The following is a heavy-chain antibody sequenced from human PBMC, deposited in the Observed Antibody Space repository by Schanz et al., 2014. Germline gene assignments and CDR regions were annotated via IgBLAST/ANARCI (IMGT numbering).Heavy chain of an antibody. V-gene: IGHV1-2*04. CDR1: GYPFTSND. J-gene: IGHJ4*02. D-gene: IGHD5-12*01. Sequence: QVQLVQSGAEVKKPGASVKVSCRASGYPFTSNDVTWVRQATGQGLEWMGWMNPNSGTTNYAQKFQGWVTMTRDTSISTAYMELSRLKSDDTAVYYCARAFGGYDPAGALDYWGQGTLVTVSS. CDR3: ARAFGGYDPAGALDY. CDR2: MNPNSGTT.